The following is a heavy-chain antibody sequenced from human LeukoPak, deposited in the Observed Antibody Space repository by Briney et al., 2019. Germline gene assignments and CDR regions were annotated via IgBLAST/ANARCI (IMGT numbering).Heavy chain of an antibody. D-gene: IGHD5-12*01. CDR1: GYTFTSYY. CDR3: ARDPSNSGYDYLYYFDY. V-gene: IGHV1-2*02. J-gene: IGHJ4*02. Sequence: ASVKVSCAASGYTFTSYYMHWVRQAPGQGLEWMGWINPDNGGTNYAQKFQGRVTMTRDMSISTAYMELSRLRSDDTAVYYCARDPSNSGYDYLYYFDYWGQGTLVTVSS. CDR2: INPDNGGT.